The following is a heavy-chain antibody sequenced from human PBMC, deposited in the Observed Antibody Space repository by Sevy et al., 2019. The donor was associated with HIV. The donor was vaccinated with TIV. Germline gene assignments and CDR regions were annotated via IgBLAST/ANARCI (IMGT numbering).Heavy chain of an antibody. D-gene: IGHD6-6*01. J-gene: IGHJ5*02. CDR1: GGSFSGYY. CDR2: INHSGST. Sequence: SETLSLTCAVYGGSFSGYYWSWIRQPPGKGLEWIGEINHSGSTNYNPSLKSRVTISVDTSKNQFSLKLSSVTAADTAVYYCARGCADEYSSSSHWFDPWGQGTLVTVSS. V-gene: IGHV4-34*01. CDR3: ARGCADEYSSSSHWFDP.